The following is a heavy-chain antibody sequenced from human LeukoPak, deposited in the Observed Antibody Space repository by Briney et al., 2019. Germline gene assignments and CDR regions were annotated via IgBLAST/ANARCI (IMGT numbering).Heavy chain of an antibody. V-gene: IGHV3-9*03. CDR1: GFTFDDYA. J-gene: IGHJ6*03. CDR3: AKGSNRYYYYYMDV. CDR2: ISWNSGSI. Sequence: PGGSLRLSCAASGFTFDDYAMHWVRQAPGKGLEWVSGISWNSGSIGYADSVKGRFTISRDNAKNSLYLQMNSLRAEDMALYYCAKGSNRYYYYYMDVWGKGTTVTVSS. D-gene: IGHD2-8*01.